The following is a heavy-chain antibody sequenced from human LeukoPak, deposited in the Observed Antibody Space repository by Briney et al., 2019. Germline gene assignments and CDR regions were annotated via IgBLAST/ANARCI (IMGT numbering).Heavy chain of an antibody. CDR1: GYTFTGYY. CDR3: ARVVPAAISYYYYGMDV. V-gene: IGHV1-2*02. J-gene: IGHJ6*02. D-gene: IGHD2-2*01. Sequence: ASVKVSCKASGYTFTGYYMHWVRQAPGQGLEWMGWINPNSGGTNYAQKFQGRVTMTRDTSISTAYMELSSLRSDDTAVYYCARVVPAAISYYYYGMDVWGQGTTVTVSS. CDR2: INPNSGGT.